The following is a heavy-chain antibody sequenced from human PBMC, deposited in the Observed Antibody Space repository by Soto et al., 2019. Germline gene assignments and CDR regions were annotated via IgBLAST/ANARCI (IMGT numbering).Heavy chain of an antibody. D-gene: IGHD5-12*01. V-gene: IGHV3-23*01. Sequence: EVQLLESGGDLVQPGGSLRLSCAASGFTFPNYAMTWVRQAPGRGLEWVSSISGSGENTYYADSVKGRFTISRDNSKNTLYLQMNSLRAEDTAVYYCAKVKTWTYLDFWGQGTLVTVSS. CDR2: ISGSGENT. CDR1: GFTFPNYA. J-gene: IGHJ4*02. CDR3: AKVKTWTYLDF.